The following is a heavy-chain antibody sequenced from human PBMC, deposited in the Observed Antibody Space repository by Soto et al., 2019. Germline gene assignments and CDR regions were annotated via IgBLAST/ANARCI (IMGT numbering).Heavy chain of an antibody. Sequence: PGESLKISCKGSGYSFATYWIVWVRQMPGKGLEWMGSIYPGDSDTRYGPSFQGQVTISADKSIRTAYLQWNSLKASDTAMYFCSRHKGYCDSKSCYGMDVGGQGTTVTVSS. CDR1: GYSFATYW. CDR2: IYPGDSDT. CDR3: SRHKGYCDSKSCYGMDV. D-gene: IGHD2-15*01. J-gene: IGHJ6*02. V-gene: IGHV5-51*01.